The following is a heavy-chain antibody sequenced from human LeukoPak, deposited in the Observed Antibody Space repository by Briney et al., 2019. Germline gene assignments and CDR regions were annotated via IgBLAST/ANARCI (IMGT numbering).Heavy chain of an antibody. Sequence: SETLSLTCTVSGGSISSSSYYWGWIRQPPGKGLEWIGSIFYSGRTYYNPSLKSRVTMSVDTSKNQFSLRLSSVNAADTAVYYCARDILATSIAAPYYWGQGTWSPSPQ. CDR2: IFYSGRT. D-gene: IGHD6-13*01. J-gene: IGHJ4*02. CDR1: GGSISSSSYY. CDR3: ARDILATSIAAPYY. V-gene: IGHV4-39*07.